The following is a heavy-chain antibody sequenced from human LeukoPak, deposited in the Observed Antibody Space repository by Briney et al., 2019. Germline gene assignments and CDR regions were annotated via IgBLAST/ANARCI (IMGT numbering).Heavy chain of an antibody. J-gene: IGHJ4*02. Sequence: PGGSLRLSCAASGVTFSDHYMDWVRQAPGKGLEWVGHIRNKANTYTTFYAASVKGRFTISRDDSKNSLYLQMNSLKTEDTAVYYCADLAATLWGQGTLVTVSS. CDR3: ADLAATL. CDR2: IRNKANTYTT. D-gene: IGHD1-26*01. CDR1: GVTFSDHY. V-gene: IGHV3-72*01.